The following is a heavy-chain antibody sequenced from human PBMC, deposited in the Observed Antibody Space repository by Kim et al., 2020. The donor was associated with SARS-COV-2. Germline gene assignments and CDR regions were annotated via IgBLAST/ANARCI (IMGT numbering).Heavy chain of an antibody. CDR3: ARDFVDTAMEYYGMDV. D-gene: IGHD5-18*01. Sequence: SVKGRFTISRDNSKNTLYLQMNSLRAEDTAVYYCARDFVDTAMEYYGMDVWGQGTTVTVSS. V-gene: IGHV3-30*01. J-gene: IGHJ6*02.